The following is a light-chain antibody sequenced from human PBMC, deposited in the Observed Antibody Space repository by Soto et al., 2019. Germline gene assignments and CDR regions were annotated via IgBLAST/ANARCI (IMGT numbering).Light chain of an antibody. CDR1: SSDVGGYNY. CDR3: CLRGV. CDR2: DVS. V-gene: IGLV2-11*01. Sequence: QSALTQPRSVSGSPGQSVTISCTGTSSDVGGYNYVSWYQQHPGKAPKLMIYDVSKRPSGVPDRFSGSKSDNTASLTISGLQAEDEADYYCCLRGVFGGGTKLTVL. J-gene: IGLJ2*01.